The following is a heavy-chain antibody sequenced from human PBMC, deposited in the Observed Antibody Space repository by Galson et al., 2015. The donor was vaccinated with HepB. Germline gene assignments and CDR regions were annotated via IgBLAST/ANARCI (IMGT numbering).Heavy chain of an antibody. CDR1: GYSFTSYW. Sequence: QSGAEVKKPGESLRISCKGSGYSFTSYWISWVRQMPGKGLEWMGRIDPSDSYTNYSPSFQGHVTISADKSISTAYLQWSSLKASDTAMYYCARHGKAAIYLDGAFDIWGQGTMVTVSS. V-gene: IGHV5-10-1*01. D-gene: IGHD2-2*01. J-gene: IGHJ3*02. CDR2: IDPSDSYT. CDR3: ARHGKAAIYLDGAFDI.